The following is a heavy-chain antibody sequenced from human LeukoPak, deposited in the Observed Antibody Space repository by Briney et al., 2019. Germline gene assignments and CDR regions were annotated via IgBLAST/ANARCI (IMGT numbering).Heavy chain of an antibody. Sequence: QSGGSLRLSCAASGFTFSRFEMNWVRQGPGKGLEWVSYISGSGSTKYYAETAKGRFTISRDNDKNSLYLQMNSLRAEDTAVYYCARVNQPYYYDSSGPRDYYYGMDVWGQGTTVTVSS. J-gene: IGHJ6*02. D-gene: IGHD3-22*01. CDR2: ISGSGSTK. CDR3: ARVNQPYYYDSSGPRDYYYGMDV. V-gene: IGHV3-48*03. CDR1: GFTFSRFE.